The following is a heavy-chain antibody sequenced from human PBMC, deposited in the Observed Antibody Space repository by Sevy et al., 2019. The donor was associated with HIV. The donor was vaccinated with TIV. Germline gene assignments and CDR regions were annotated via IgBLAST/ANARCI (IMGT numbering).Heavy chain of an antibody. CDR1: GFTFSSYA. CDR2: ISGSGGST. CDR3: AKDLSRVVINYYFDY. D-gene: IGHD3-22*01. V-gene: IGHV3-23*01. J-gene: IGHJ4*02. Sequence: GESLKISCAASGFTFSSYAMSWVRQAPGKGLEWVSAISGSGGSTYYEYSVKGRFTISRDNSKNTLYLQMNSLRAEDTAVYYCAKDLSRVVINYYFDYWGQRTLVTVSS.